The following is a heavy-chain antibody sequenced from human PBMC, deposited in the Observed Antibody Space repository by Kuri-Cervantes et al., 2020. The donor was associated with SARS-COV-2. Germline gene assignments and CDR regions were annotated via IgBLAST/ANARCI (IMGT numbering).Heavy chain of an antibody. Sequence: SETLSLTCTVSGGSISSHYWSWIRQPPGKGLEWIGYIYYSGSTNYNPSLKSRVTISVDTSKNQFSLKLSSVTAEDTAVYYCARGGTTIFGVVIATDIGNWFDPWGQGTLVTVSS. CDR1: GGSISSHY. D-gene: IGHD3-3*01. V-gene: IGHV4-59*11. J-gene: IGHJ5*02. CDR3: ARGGTTIFGVVIATDIGNWFDP. CDR2: IYYSGST.